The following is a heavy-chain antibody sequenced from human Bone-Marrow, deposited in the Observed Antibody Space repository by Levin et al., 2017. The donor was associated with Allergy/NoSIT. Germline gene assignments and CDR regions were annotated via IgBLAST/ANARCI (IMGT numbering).Heavy chain of an antibody. CDR3: GRGYDYYGRTIDY. V-gene: IGHV1-69*01. D-gene: IGHD5-12*01. J-gene: IGHJ4*02. CDR2: IIPIFGTA. Sequence: KISCKASGGTFSSYAISWVRQAPGQGLEWMGGIIPIFGTANYAQKFQGRVTITADESTSTAYMELSSLRSEDTAVYYCGRGYDYYGRTIDYWGQGTLVTVSS. CDR1: GGTFSSYA.